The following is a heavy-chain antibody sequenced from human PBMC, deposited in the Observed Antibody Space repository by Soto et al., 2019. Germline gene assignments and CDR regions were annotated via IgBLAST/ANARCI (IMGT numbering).Heavy chain of an antibody. V-gene: IGHV3-30*18. D-gene: IGHD1-1*01. Sequence: LRLSCAASGFTFSSYGMHWVRQAPGKGLEWVAVISYDGSNKYYADSVKGRFTISRDNSKNTLYLQMNSLRAEDTAVYYCAKSFSGTPTFYAFDIWGQGTMVTVSS. CDR3: AKSFSGTPTFYAFDI. CDR1: GFTFSSYG. CDR2: ISYDGSNK. J-gene: IGHJ3*02.